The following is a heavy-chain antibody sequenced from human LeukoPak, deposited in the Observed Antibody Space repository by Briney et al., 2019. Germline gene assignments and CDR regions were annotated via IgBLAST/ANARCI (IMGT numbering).Heavy chain of an antibody. CDR1: GFTFSSYA. J-gene: IGHJ4*02. V-gene: IGHV3-23*01. D-gene: IGHD3-10*01. Sequence: QPGGSLGLSCAASGFTFSSYAMSWVRQAPGKGLEWVSAISGSGGSTYYADSVKGRFTISRDNSKNTLYLQMNSLRAEDTAVYYCANSRIMVQGVIPGYWGQGTLVTVSS. CDR2: ISGSGGST. CDR3: ANSRIMVQGVIPGY.